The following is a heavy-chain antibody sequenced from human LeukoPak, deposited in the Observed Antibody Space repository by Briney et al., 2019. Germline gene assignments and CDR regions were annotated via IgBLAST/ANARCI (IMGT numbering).Heavy chain of an antibody. CDR1: GFTFRTYW. D-gene: IGHD2/OR15-2a*01. CDR3: ARATSDTSYDY. CDR2: VEGDGTRT. J-gene: IGHJ4*02. Sequence: GGSLRPSCAASGFTFRTYWMHWVRQAPGEGLVWVSSVEGDGTRTNYAGSVMGRFTISRDNAENTLYLQMNSLRAEDTAVYYCARATSDTSYDYWGQGTLVTVSS. V-gene: IGHV3-74*01.